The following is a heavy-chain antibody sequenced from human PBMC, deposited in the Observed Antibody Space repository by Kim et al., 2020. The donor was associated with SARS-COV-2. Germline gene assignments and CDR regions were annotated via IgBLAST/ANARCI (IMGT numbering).Heavy chain of an antibody. J-gene: IGHJ4*02. CDR3: ARQKQMEDY. D-gene: IGHD2-8*01. CDR2: SYT. Sequence: SYTNYSPSFQGHVTISADKSISTAYLQWSSLKASDTAMYYCARQKQMEDYWGQGTLVTVSS. V-gene: IGHV5-10-1*01.